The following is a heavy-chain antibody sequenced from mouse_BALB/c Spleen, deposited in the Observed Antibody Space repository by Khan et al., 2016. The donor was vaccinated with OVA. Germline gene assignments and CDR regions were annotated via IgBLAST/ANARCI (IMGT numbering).Heavy chain of an antibody. J-gene: IGHJ2*01. Sequence: QVQLKQSGAELVKAGASVKMSCKASGYTFTSYWMHWVKQRLGQGLEWFAETNPTNGRTYYNEKFKSKATLTVDKSSSTAYMLLSGPTFADSAVDYCARIKKIVATYFDYWGQGTTLTVSS. CDR1: GYTFTSYW. CDR2: TNPTNGRT. CDR3: ARIKKIVATYFDY. D-gene: IGHD1-1*01. V-gene: IGHV1S81*02.